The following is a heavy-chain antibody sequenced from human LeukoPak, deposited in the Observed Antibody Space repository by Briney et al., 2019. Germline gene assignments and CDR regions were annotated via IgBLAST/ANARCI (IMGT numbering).Heavy chain of an antibody. CDR1: GFTFSSYA. CDR2: ISDSGGST. V-gene: IGHV3-23*01. CDR3: ATGGYSNYEIYYGMDV. Sequence: GGSLRLSCAASGFTFSSYAMSWVRQAPGEGLEWVSAISDSGGSTYYTDSVKGRFTISRDNSKNTLYLQMNSLRAEDTAVYYCATGGYSNYEIYYGMDVWGQGTTVTVSS. J-gene: IGHJ6*02. D-gene: IGHD4-4*01.